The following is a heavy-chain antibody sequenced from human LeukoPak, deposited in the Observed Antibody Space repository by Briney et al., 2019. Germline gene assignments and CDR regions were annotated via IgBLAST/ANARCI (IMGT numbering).Heavy chain of an antibody. CDR3: ARRYPSVRGANLRPQEVRKYYFDY. J-gene: IGHJ4*02. CDR2: INHSGTT. CDR1: GASFSAYY. V-gene: IGHV4-34*01. Sequence: TSETLSLTCGVYGASFSAYYWSWIRQPPGRGLEWLGDINHSGTTNHNPSLKSRVTISVDTSKNQFSLKLSSVTAADTAVYYCARRYPSVRGANLRPQEVRKYYFDYWGQGTLVTVSS. D-gene: IGHD3-10*01.